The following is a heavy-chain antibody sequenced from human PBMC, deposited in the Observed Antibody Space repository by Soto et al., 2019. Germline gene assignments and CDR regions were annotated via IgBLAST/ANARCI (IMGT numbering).Heavy chain of an antibody. V-gene: IGHV4-39*01. CDR2: IYYSGST. D-gene: IGHD3-22*01. CDR1: GGSISSSSYY. Sequence: SETLSLTCTVSGGSISSSSYYWGWIRQPPGKGLEWIGSIYYSGSTYYNPSLKSRVTISVDTSKNQFSLKLSSVTAADTAVYYCARRSTYYDSSGYYYVLSALAIWGQGTMVTVSS. J-gene: IGHJ3*02. CDR3: ARRSTYYDSSGYYYVLSALAI.